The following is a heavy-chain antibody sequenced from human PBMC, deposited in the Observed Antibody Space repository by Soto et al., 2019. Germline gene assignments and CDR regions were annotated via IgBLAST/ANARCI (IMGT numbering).Heavy chain of an antibody. CDR3: ATSTLYSYGYD. CDR1: GYSLTTYW. J-gene: IGHJ4*02. V-gene: IGHV5-51*01. D-gene: IGHD5-18*01. CDR2: IYPGDSDT. Sequence: SLKISAKGPGYSLTTYWIGWVRQMPGKGLEWMGIIYPGDSDTRYSPSFQGQVTISADKSISTAYLQWSSLKASDTAMYYCATSTLYSYGYDWGQGTLVTVSS.